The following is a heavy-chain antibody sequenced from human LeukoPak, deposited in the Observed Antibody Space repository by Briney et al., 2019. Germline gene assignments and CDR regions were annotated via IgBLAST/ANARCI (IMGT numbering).Heavy chain of an antibody. D-gene: IGHD6-13*01. CDR1: GFSFGDYA. J-gene: IGHJ4*02. CDR2: IRSKAYGGTT. CDR3: TRGAFSSRYFDY. V-gene: IGHV3-49*04. Sequence: GGSLRLSCTTSGFSFGDYAMSWVRQAPGKGLEWVGFIRSKAYGGTTEYAASVKGRFTISREDSKSIAYVQMNSLKTEDTAVYYCTRGAFSSRYFDYWGQGTLVTVSS.